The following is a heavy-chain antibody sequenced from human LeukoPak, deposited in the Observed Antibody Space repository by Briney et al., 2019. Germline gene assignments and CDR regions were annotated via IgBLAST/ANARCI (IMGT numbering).Heavy chain of an antibody. V-gene: IGHV3-23*01. CDR3: AKDLRAYCSSTSCYSPFDY. J-gene: IGHJ4*02. D-gene: IGHD2-2*01. CDR2: ISGSGGST. Sequence: AGGSLRLSCAASGFTFSSYAMSWVRQAPGKGLEWVSAISGSGGSTYYADSVKGRFTISRDNSKNTLYLQMNSLRAEDTAVYYCAKDLRAYCSSTSCYSPFDYWGQGTLVTVSS. CDR1: GFTFSSYA.